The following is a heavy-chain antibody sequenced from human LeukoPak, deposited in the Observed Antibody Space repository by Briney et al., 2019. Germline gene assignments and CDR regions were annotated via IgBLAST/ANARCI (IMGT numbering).Heavy chain of an antibody. V-gene: IGHV3-53*04. CDR1: GFTVSSNY. CDR2: IYSGGST. J-gene: IGHJ3*02. CDR3: ARGLADSNDAFDI. Sequence: GGSLRLSCAASGFTVSSNYMSWVRQAPGKGLEWVSVIYSGGSTYYADSVNGLFTIYRHNSKNTLYLQMNSLRAEDTAVYYCARGLADSNDAFDIWGQGTMVTVSS. D-gene: IGHD3-22*01.